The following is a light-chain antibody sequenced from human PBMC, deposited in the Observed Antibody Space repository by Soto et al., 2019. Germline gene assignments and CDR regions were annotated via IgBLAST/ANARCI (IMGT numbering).Light chain of an antibody. V-gene: IGKV3-20*01. J-gene: IGKJ4*01. CDR3: QQYGSSPLT. CDR1: QSVSSY. CDR2: DTS. Sequence: EIVLTQAPGTLSLSVGERVTLSCRASQSVSSYLAWYQQTPGQAPRLLIYDTSNRATGTPDRFSGSGSGTDFTLTISRLEPEDFTVYYCQQYGSSPLTFGGGTKVDI.